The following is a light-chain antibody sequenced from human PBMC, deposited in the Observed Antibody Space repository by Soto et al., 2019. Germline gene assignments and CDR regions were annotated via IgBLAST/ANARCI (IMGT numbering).Light chain of an antibody. J-gene: IGKJ5*01. CDR1: QGISSY. CDR3: QESHTAVT. CDR2: AAS. Sequence: DIQMTQSPSTLSASVGDRVTITCRASQGISSYLAWYQQKPGKAPKLLIYAASSLQRGVPSRFSGSGSGTDFTLTISSLQPGDSATYYCQESHTAVTFGQGTRLEIK. V-gene: IGKV1-39*01.